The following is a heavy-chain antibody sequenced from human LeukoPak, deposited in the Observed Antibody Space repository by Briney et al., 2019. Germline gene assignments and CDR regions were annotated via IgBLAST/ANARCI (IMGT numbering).Heavy chain of an antibody. CDR2: IYYSGST. Sequence: SETLSLTCTVSGGSISSYYWSWIRQPPGKGLEWIGYIYYSGSTNYKPSLKSRVTISVDTSKNQFSLKLSSVTAADTAVYYCARDVGLIPTAQGAFDIGGQGTMVTVSS. D-gene: IGHD3-16*01. CDR1: GGSISSYY. J-gene: IGHJ3*02. V-gene: IGHV4-59*01. CDR3: ARDVGLIPTAQGAFDI.